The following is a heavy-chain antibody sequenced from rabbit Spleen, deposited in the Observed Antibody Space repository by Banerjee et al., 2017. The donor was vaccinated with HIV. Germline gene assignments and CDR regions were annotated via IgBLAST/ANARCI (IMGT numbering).Heavy chain of an antibody. Sequence: QEQLEETGGGLVQPGGSLTLSCKASGFDFSGDYMSWVRQAPGKGLEWIGCVYIIGGTTDYASWVDGRFSISSDNAQNTVDLQMSGLTAADTATYFCARKDVGGSVSLWGPGTLVTVS. D-gene: IGHD1-1*01. V-gene: IGHV1S47*01. CDR3: ARKDVGGSVSL. CDR2: VYIIGGTT. CDR1: GFDFSGDY. J-gene: IGHJ6*01.